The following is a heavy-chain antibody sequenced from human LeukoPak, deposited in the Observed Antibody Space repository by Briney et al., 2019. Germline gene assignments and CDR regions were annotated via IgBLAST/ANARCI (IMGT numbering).Heavy chain of an antibody. J-gene: IGHJ4*02. V-gene: IGHV3-11*04. CDR3: ARGRGITIFGIPYSFDY. D-gene: IGHD3-3*01. CDR1: GFTFSDYY. Sequence: PGGSLRLSCAASGFTFSDYYMSWIRQAPGKGLEWVSYISSSASAIYYADSVKGRFTISRDDAKNSLYSQMNSLRAEDTALYYCARGRGITIFGIPYSFDYWGQGTLVTVSS. CDR2: ISSSASAI.